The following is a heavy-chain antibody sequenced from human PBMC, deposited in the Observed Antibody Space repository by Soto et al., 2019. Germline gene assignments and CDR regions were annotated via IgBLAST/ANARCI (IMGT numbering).Heavy chain of an antibody. V-gene: IGHV1-69*02. CDR3: ATSYGSGYRAFDF. CDR2: FNPILTMS. D-gene: IGHD3-10*01. J-gene: IGHJ4*02. CDR1: GDTFNCYT. Sequence: QVQLVQSGADVKKPGSSVKVSCKASGDTFNCYTINWVRQAPGVGLEWMGRFNPILTMSNYAQKFEGRVRIAADKSTSTAYMELSRLRAEDTAMYYCATSYGSGYRAFDFWGQGALVTVSS.